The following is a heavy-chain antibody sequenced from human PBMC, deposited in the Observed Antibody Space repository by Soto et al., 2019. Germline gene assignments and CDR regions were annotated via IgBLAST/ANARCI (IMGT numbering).Heavy chain of an antibody. V-gene: IGHV4-30-4*01. CDR2: IYYSGST. Sequence: SETLSLACTVSGGSISSGDYYWSWIRQPPGKGLEWIGYIYYSGSTNYNPSLKSRVTISVDTSKNQFSLKLSSVTAADTAVYYCAREYCSGGSCYSSGVDVWGQGTTVTVSS. D-gene: IGHD2-15*01. J-gene: IGHJ6*02. CDR1: GGSISSGDYY. CDR3: AREYCSGGSCYSSGVDV.